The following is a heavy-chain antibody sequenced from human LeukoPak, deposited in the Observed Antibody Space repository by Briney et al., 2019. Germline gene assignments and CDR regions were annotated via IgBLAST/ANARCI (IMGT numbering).Heavy chain of an antibody. Sequence: GGSLRLSCAASGFTFSNYNMHWVRQAPGKGLEWVAVLSSDGSNKYYADSVKGRFTISRDISKNTLYLQMTSLRAEDTAVYYCARGAYQIVVVTAPTYWGQGTLVTVSS. CDR2: LSSDGSNK. J-gene: IGHJ4*02. D-gene: IGHD2-21*02. CDR3: ARGAYQIVVVTAPTY. CDR1: GFTFSNYN. V-gene: IGHV3-30-3*01.